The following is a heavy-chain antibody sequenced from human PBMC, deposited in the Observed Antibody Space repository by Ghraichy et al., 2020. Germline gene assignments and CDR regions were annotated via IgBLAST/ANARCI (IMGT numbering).Heavy chain of an antibody. D-gene: IGHD1-26*01. J-gene: IGHJ4*02. CDR2: IYYREST. V-gene: IGHV4-61*01. CDR1: GGSVSSGSYY. Sequence: SETLSLTCTVSGGSVSSGSYYWSWIRQPPGKGLDWIGHIYYRESTNYNPSLKSRVAISVDTSKSQVYLPLNSVTAADTAVYFYAKQDGRYFFYYWGLLTLFTVSS. CDR3: AKQDGRYFFYY.